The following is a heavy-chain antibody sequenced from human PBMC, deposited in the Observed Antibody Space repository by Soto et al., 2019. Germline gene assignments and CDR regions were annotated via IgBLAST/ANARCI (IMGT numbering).Heavy chain of an antibody. Sequence: QVQLVQSGAEVKKPGSSVKVSCQTSGGTFTTSTISWVRQAPGQGLEWMGGINPVFGTPSYAQKFQGRVTMIADKSSSTAYMELRNLRSEDTAMYYCARPADYVSGFSQWGQGTLVTVSS. CDR1: GGTFTTST. D-gene: IGHD3-16*01. CDR3: ARPADYVSGFSQ. CDR2: INPVFGTP. V-gene: IGHV1-69*06. J-gene: IGHJ4*02.